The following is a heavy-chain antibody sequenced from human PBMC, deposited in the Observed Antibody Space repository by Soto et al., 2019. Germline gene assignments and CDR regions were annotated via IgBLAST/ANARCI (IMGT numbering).Heavy chain of an antibody. J-gene: IGHJ5*02. Sequence: SETLSLTCTVSGGSISSGDYYWSWIRQPPGKGLEWIGYIYYSGSTYYNPSLKSRVTVSVDTSKNQFSLKLSSVTAADTAVYYCARGQGTSNWFDPWGQGTLVTVSS. CDR3: ARGQGTSNWFDP. CDR2: IYYSGST. D-gene: IGHD1-7*01. CDR1: GGSISSGDYY. V-gene: IGHV4-30-4*01.